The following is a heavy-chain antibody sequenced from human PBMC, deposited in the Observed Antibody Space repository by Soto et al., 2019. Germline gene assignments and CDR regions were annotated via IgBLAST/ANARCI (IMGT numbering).Heavy chain of an antibody. V-gene: IGHV1-69*04. CDR1: GDTFNFYS. Sequence: QVQLVQSGAEVKRPGSSVKVSCKASGDTFNFYSINWVRQAPGLGLEWMGRVNPILSMSNYAQRFQGRVTMTADKSTSTDYMALSGLRSEDTAIYYCATSYGSGYRAFDFWGQGALGTVSS. D-gene: IGHD3-10*01. CDR2: VNPILSMS. J-gene: IGHJ4*02. CDR3: ATSYGSGYRAFDF.